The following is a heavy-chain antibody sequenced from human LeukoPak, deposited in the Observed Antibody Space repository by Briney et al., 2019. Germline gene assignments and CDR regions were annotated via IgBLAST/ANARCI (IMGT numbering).Heavy chain of an antibody. CDR2: ITSSSHYI. V-gene: IGHV3-21*04. CDR1: GFTFSSYE. CDR3: AKGGPVGFDP. J-gene: IGHJ5*02. Sequence: PGGSLRLSCAASGFTFSSYEMNWVRQAPGKGLEWVSRITSSSHYIYYADSVKGRFTISRDNAKNSLYLQMNSLRAEDTAVYYCAKGGPVGFDPWGQGTLVTVSS. D-gene: IGHD3-10*01.